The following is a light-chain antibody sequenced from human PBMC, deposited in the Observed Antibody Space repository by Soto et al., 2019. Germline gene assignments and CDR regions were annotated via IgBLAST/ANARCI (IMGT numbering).Light chain of an antibody. CDR1: SSNIGAGYD. J-gene: IGLJ2*01. CDR2: GNI. CDR3: QSYHSSLSDSRV. V-gene: IGLV1-40*01. Sequence: QSVLTQPPSVSGAPGQRVTISCTGSSSNIGAGYDVHWYQQLPGTAPKLLIYGNINRPSGVPDRFSGSKSGTSASLAITGLQAQDEADYFCQSYHSSLSDSRVFGGGTKLTVL.